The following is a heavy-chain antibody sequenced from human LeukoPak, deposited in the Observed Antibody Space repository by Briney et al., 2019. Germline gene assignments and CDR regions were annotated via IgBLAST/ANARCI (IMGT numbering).Heavy chain of an antibody. CDR2: IYYSGST. CDR3: ARCMVRGNFYYMDV. Sequence: SETLSLTCTVSGGSISSSSYYWGWIRQPPGKGLEWIGSIYYSGSTYYNSSLKSRVTISVDTSKNQFSLKLSSVTAADTAVYYCARCMVRGNFYYMDVWGKGTTVTVSS. J-gene: IGHJ6*03. D-gene: IGHD3-10*01. CDR1: GGSISSSSYY. V-gene: IGHV4-39*01.